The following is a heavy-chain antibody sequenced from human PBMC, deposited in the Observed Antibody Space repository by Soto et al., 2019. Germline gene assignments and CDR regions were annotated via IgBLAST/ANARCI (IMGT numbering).Heavy chain of an antibody. J-gene: IGHJ2*01. Sequence: QITLKESGPTLVKPTQTLKVTCTFSGFSLSTSGEGVGWIRQPPGKALEWLALIYWDDDERYSPSLKSRLTITKDTFKNQVVLTMTNRDPVDTATYYCTRTTTKYHLDRRVYYNARRMGYFDLWGRGTLVTVSS. CDR2: IYWDDDE. CDR3: TRTTTKYHLDRRVYYNARRMGYFDL. D-gene: IGHD3-22*01. CDR1: GFSLSTSGEG. V-gene: IGHV2-5*02.